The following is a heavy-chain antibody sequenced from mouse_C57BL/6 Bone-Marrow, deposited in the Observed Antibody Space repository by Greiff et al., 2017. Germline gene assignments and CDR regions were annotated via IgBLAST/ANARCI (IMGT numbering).Heavy chain of an antibody. D-gene: IGHD1-1*01. CDR2: INPNNGGT. J-gene: IGHJ4*01. CDR1: GYTFTDYN. V-gene: IGHV1-18*01. Sequence: VQLQQSGPELVKPGASVKIPCKASGYTFTDYNMDWVKQSHGKSLEWIGDINPNNGGTIYNQKFKGKATLTVDKSSSTAYMELRSLTSEDTAVYYCARRILYYYGSSYDAMDYWGQGTSVTVSS. CDR3: ARRILYYYGSSYDAMDY.